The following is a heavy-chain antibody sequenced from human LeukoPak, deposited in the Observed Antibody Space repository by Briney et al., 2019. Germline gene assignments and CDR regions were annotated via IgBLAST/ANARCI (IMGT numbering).Heavy chain of an antibody. CDR1: GFTFSDYA. Sequence: GGSLRLSCAASGFTFSDYAMSWVRQAPGKGLEWLSVISGGSSGSTYYADSVTGRFTVSRDNSKNTLYLQMNSLRAEDTAVYYCAKDYYYDSSGYYYFDYWGQGTLVTVSS. CDR3: AKDYYYDSSGYYYFDY. J-gene: IGHJ4*02. V-gene: IGHV3-23*01. D-gene: IGHD3-22*01. CDR2: ISGGSSGST.